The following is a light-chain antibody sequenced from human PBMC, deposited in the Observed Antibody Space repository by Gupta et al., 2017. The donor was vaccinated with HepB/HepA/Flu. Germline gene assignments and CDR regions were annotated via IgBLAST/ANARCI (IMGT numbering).Light chain of an antibody. CDR2: SAS. CDR3: ALYMGSGIRL. Sequence: QTVVTQEPSFSVSPGGTVTLTCGLSSGSVSTNNYPSWYQRPPGQAPRTLIYSASTRSSGVPDRFSGSILGNKAALTITGAQADDESDYYCALYMGSGIRLFGGGTKLTVL. V-gene: IGLV8-61*01. CDR1: SGSVSTNNY. J-gene: IGLJ3*02.